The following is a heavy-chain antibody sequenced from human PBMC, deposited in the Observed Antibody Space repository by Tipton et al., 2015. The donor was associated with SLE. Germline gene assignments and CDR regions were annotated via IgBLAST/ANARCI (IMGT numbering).Heavy chain of an antibody. J-gene: IGHJ3*02. V-gene: IGHV3-30-3*01. Sequence: RSLRLSCAASGFTFSSYAMHWVRQAPGKGLEWVAVISYDGSNKYYADSVKGRFTISRDNSKNTLYLQMNSLRAEDTAVYYCANKDTAMGKAFDIWGQGTMVTVSS. CDR2: ISYDGSNK. CDR3: ANKDTAMGKAFDI. D-gene: IGHD5-18*01. CDR1: GFTFSSYA.